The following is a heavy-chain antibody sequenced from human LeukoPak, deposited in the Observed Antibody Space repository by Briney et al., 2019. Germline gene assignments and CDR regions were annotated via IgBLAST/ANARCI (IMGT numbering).Heavy chain of an antibody. CDR3: AKNLLGSEAYSWYFDL. CDR1: GVTLSPYG. V-gene: IGHV3-30*18. CDR2: ISYEGGTQ. Sequence: PGGSLRLSCAASGVTLSPYGMHWVRQAPGKGLEWVAVISYEGGTQHYADSVKGRFIISRDNSKNTLYLQMNSLRAEDTAVYSCAKNLLGSEAYSWYFDLWGRGTLVTVSS. D-gene: IGHD2-21*01. J-gene: IGHJ2*01.